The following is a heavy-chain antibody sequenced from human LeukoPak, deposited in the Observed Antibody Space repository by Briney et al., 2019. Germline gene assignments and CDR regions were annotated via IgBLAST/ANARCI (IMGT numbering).Heavy chain of an antibody. CDR1: GYTFTGYY. CDR2: INPNSGGT. CDR3: ASGYGDYDPYYYYGMDV. V-gene: IGHV1-2*02. J-gene: IGHJ6*02. D-gene: IGHD4-17*01. Sequence: ASVKVPCKASGYTFTGYYMHWVRQAPGQGLEWMGWINPNSGGTNYAQKFQGRVTMTRDTSISTAYMELSRLRSDDTAVYYCASGYGDYDPYYYYGMDVWGQGTTVTVSS.